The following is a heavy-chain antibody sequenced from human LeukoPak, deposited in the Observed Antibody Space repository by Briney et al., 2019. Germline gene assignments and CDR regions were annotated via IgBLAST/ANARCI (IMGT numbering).Heavy chain of an antibody. CDR3: AKEGSGTFY. D-gene: IGHD3-3*01. CDR2: ISWNSGSI. V-gene: IGHV3-9*01. Sequence: PGGSLRLSCAASGFTFDDYAMHWVRQAPGKGMEWVSGISWNSGSIGYADSVKGRFTISRDNAKNSLYLQMNSLRAEDTALYYCAKEGSGTFYWGQGTLVTVSS. J-gene: IGHJ4*02. CDR1: GFTFDDYA.